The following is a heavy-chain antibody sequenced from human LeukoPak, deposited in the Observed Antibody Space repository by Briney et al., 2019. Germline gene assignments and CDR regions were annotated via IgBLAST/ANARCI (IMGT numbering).Heavy chain of an antibody. CDR1: GGTFSSYA. Sequence: ASVKVSCKASGGTFSSYAISWVRQAPGQGLEWMGWISAYNGNTNYAQKLQGRVTMTTDTSTSTAYMELRSLRSDDTAVYYCARVKRAVAGTADYYYYYYMDVWGKGTTVTVSS. CDR2: ISAYNGNT. V-gene: IGHV1-18*01. J-gene: IGHJ6*03. D-gene: IGHD6-19*01. CDR3: ARVKRAVAGTADYYYYYYMDV.